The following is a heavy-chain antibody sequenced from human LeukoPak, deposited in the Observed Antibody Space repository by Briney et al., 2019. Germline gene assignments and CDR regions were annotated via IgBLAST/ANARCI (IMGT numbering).Heavy chain of an antibody. D-gene: IGHD2-21*01. CDR1: GFIFSSYA. J-gene: IGHJ4*02. V-gene: IGHV3-23*01. Sequence: GGTLRLSCAASGFIFSSYAMSWVRQAPGKGLEWVSAISSTDAGTYHADSVRGRFTISRDSSKNTLYLQMNSLRAEDAAVYYCAKAPVTSCRGAYCYPFDYWGQGTPVTVSS. CDR3: AKAPVTSCRGAYCYPFDY. CDR2: ISSTDAGT.